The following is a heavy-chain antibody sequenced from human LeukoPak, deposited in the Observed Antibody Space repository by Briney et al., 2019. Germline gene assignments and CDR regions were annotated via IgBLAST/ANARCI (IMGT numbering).Heavy chain of an antibody. Sequence: ASVTVSCKASGYTFISYGISWVRQAPGQGLEWMGWISGYNRNTNYAQNLQGRVTMTTDTSTSTAYMELRSLRSDDTAVYYCARGLGVVTAQSEQPKPRYFDLWGRGTQVTVSS. J-gene: IGHJ2*01. CDR3: ARGLGVVTAQSEQPKPRYFDL. CDR1: GYTFISYG. D-gene: IGHD2-21*02. V-gene: IGHV1-18*01. CDR2: ISGYNRNT.